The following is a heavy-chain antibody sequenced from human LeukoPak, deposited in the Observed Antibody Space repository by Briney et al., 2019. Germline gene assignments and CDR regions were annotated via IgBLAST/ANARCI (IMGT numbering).Heavy chain of an antibody. CDR1: GFTFSSYG. V-gene: IGHV3-30*03. J-gene: IGHJ4*02. Sequence: GGSLRLSCAASGFTFSSYGMHWVRQAPGKGLEWVAVISYDGSNKYYADSVKGRFTISRDNSKNTLYLQMNSLRAEDTAVYYCARVDPYYDFWSGYYQYWGQGTLVTVSS. CDR2: ISYDGSNK. CDR3: ARVDPYYDFWSGYYQY. D-gene: IGHD3-3*01.